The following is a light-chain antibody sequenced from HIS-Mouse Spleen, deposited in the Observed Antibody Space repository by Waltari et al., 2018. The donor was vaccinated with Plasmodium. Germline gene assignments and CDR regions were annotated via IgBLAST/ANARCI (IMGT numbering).Light chain of an antibody. J-gene: IGKJ4*01. CDR1: QSISSY. CDR3: QQSYSTPGT. Sequence: DIQMTQSPSSLSASVGDRVTITCRASQSISSYLNWYQQKPGKAPKLLIYAASSLQSGVPSRFSGSGSGTDFTLTSSSLQPEEFATYYWQQSYSTPGTFGGGTKVEIK. CDR2: AAS. V-gene: IGKV1-39*01.